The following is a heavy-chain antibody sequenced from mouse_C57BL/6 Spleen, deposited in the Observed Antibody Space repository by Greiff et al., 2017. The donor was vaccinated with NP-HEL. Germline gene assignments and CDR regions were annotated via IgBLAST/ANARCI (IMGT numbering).Heavy chain of an antibody. CDR3: AREGIGDSSYREGAMDY. CDR2: ILPGSGST. Sequence: VQLQQSGAELMKPGASVKLSCKATGYTFTGYWIEWVKQRPGHGLEGIGEILPGSGSTNYNEKFKGKATFTADTSSNTAYMQLRILTTEDSAIYYCAREGIGDSSYREGAMDYWGQGTSVTVSS. J-gene: IGHJ4*01. V-gene: IGHV1-9*01. CDR1: GYTFTGYW. D-gene: IGHD1-1*01.